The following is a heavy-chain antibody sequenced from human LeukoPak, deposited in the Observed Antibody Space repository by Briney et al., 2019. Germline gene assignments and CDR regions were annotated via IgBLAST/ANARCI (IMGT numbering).Heavy chain of an antibody. J-gene: IGHJ3*02. CDR3: ARELGDYGGNDAFDI. CDR1: GYTFTGYY. CDR2: INPNSGGT. Sequence: GASVKVSCKASGYTFTGYYMHWVRQAPGQGLEWMGWINPNSGGTNYAQKFQGRVTMTRDTSISTAYMELSRLRSDDTAVYYCARELGDYGGNDAFDIWGQGTMVTVSP. D-gene: IGHD4-23*01. V-gene: IGHV1-2*02.